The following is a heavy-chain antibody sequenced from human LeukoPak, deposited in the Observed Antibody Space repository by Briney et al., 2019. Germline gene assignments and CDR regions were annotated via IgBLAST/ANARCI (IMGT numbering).Heavy chain of an antibody. CDR3: ARDRRPFDY. V-gene: IGHV3-20*04. J-gene: IGHJ4*02. CDR2: INWNGGST. Sequence: GCLRLSWAVSAFTPAAYGTGWVRQPPGAGLGWVSGINWNGGSTGHADSVKGRFPISRDNAKNSLYLQMNSRRAEDTALYYCARDRRPFDYWGQGTLVTVPS. CDR1: AFTPAAYG.